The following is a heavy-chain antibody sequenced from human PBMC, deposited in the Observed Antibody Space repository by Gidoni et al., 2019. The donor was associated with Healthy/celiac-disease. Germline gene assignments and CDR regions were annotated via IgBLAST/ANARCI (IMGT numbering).Heavy chain of an antibody. CDR3: ARGVAHYDSSGYYYDY. D-gene: IGHD3-22*01. CDR2: INPNSGGT. J-gene: IGHJ4*02. CDR1: GYTVTGYY. V-gene: IGHV1-2*04. Sequence: QVQLVQSGAEVKKPGASVKVYCKASGYTVTGYYMHWVRQAPGQGPEWMGWINPNSGGTNYAQKFQGWVTMTRDTSISTAYMELSRLRSDDTAVYYCARGVAHYDSSGYYYDYWGQGTLVTVSS.